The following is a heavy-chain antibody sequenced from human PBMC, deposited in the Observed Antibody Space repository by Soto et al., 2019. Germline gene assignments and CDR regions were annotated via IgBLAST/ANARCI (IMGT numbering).Heavy chain of an antibody. CDR3: ARVPSGDKVDY. CDR1: GGSISNVNDC. V-gene: IGHV4-30-4*01. Sequence: QVQLQESGPGLVKPSQTLSLTCIVSGGSISNVNDCWSWIRQRPDKGLEWIGHIYSGGSIYNNPSLTXRXTXSIXTSKNQFSLQLSSASAADTAVYYCARVPSGDKVDYWGQGTLVTVSS. J-gene: IGHJ4*02. CDR2: IYSGGSI. D-gene: IGHD7-27*01.